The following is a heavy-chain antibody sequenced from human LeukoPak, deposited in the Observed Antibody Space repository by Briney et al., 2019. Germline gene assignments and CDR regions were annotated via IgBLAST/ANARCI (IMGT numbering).Heavy chain of an antibody. V-gene: IGHV4-59*08. CDR3: ARPHSSGWYGVYDV. Sequence: SETLSLTCTVSDGSISSHYWSWIRQPPGKGLEWIGHFAYSGTASYNASLKSRVTISVDTSNNQFSLKLTSVTAADTAVYYCARPHSSGWYGVYDVWGQGTMDTVSS. D-gene: IGHD6-19*01. CDR2: FAYSGTA. J-gene: IGHJ3*01. CDR1: DGSISSHY.